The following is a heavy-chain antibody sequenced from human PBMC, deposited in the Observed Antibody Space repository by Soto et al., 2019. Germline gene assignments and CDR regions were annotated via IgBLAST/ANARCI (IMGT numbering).Heavy chain of an antibody. Sequence: QVQLVQSGAEVKKPGASVKVSCKASGYTFTSYDINWVRQATGQGLEWMGWMNPTSGNTGYAQQHPGRVPKTRNTSISTAHMELSSLRSEDTAVYSCARGCYVVVTIMLNRRIGMAVGGHGTPVTVSS. J-gene: IGHJ6*02. CDR1: GYTFTSYD. D-gene: IGHD2-21*02. CDR2: MNPTSGNT. CDR3: ARGCYVVVTIMLNRRIGMAV. V-gene: IGHV1-8*01.